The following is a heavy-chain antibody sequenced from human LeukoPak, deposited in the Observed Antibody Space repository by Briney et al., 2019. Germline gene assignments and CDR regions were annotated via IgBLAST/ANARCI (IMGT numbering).Heavy chain of an antibody. V-gene: IGHV1-2*02. Sequence: ASVKVSCXASGYTFTGYYMHWVRQAPGQGREWMGWINPNSGGTNYAQKFQGRVTMTRDTSISTAYMELSRLRSDDTAVYYCARVGYSSSWPDFDYWGQGTLVTVSS. CDR2: INPNSGGT. J-gene: IGHJ4*02. D-gene: IGHD6-13*01. CDR3: ARVGYSSSWPDFDY. CDR1: GYTFTGYY.